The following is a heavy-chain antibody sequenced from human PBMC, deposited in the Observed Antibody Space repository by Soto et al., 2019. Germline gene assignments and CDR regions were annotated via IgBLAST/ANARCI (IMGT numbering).Heavy chain of an antibody. CDR2: IYYSGST. J-gene: IGHJ4*02. CDR1: GGSISSGGYY. Sequence: SETLSLTCTVSGGSISSGGYYWSWIRQHPGKGLEWIGYIYYSGSTYYNPSLKSRVTISVDTSKNQYSLKLSSVTAAFTAVYYCASXGXXGXXXXXXYXXXGTLVTV. D-gene: IGHD3-10*01. CDR3: ASXGXXGXXXXXXY. V-gene: IGHV4-31*03.